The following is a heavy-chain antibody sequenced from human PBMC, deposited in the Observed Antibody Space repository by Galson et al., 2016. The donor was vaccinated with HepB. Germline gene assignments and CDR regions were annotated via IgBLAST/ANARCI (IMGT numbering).Heavy chain of an antibody. V-gene: IGHV4-34*01. CDR2: IDHSGNT. D-gene: IGHD2-2*01. J-gene: IGHJ4*02. Sequence: SETLSLTCVLHGGSFTAYYWTWIRQPPGKGLQGIGEIDHSGNTKYNPSLKSRVTISIDTSKNQFSLTLKSVTAADTAVYYCARCRRGYCGSKTCDVYLDSWGQGTLVTVSS. CDR1: GGSFTAYY. CDR3: ARCRRGYCGSKTCDVYLDS.